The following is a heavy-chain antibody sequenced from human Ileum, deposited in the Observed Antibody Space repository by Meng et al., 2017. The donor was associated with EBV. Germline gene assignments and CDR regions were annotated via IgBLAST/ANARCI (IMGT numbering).Heavy chain of an antibody. J-gene: IGHJ5*02. CDR3: ARASYGSGSPLGESWFDP. CDR2: IHSSGST. CDR1: GGSISRGGYD. V-gene: IGHV4-31*03. D-gene: IGHD3-10*01. Sequence: VPRQLPGPGRLKPSQTLPHPFTVSGGSISRGGYDWSWIRQHPGKGLEWIGYIHSSGSTYYNPSLRSRLTISVDTSKNQFSLKLSSVTAADTAVYYCARASYGSGSPLGESWFDPWGQGTLVTVSS.